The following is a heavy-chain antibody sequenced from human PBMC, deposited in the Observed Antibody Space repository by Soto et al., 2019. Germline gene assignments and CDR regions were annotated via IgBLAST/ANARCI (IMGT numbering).Heavy chain of an antibody. Sequence: GGSLRLSCAASGFTFSSYWMSWVRQAPGKGLEWVANIKQDGSEKYYVDSVKGRFTISRDNAKNSLYLQMNSLRAEDTAVYYCARDFCRGCHHPYNWFDPWGQGTLVTVSS. D-gene: IGHD6-19*01. CDR1: GFTFSSYW. CDR2: IKQDGSEK. J-gene: IGHJ5*02. CDR3: ARDFCRGCHHPYNWFDP. V-gene: IGHV3-7*01.